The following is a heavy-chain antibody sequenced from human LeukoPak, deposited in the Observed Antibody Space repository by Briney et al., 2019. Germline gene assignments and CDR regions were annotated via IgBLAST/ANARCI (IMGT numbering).Heavy chain of an antibody. Sequence: ASVKVSCKASGYTFTGYYMHWVRQAPGQGLEWMGWINPNSGGTNYAQKFQDRVTMTRDTSISTAYMQLNSLRSDDTAVYYCARGGDGNRRDFDYWGQGTLVTVSS. CDR2: INPNSGGT. CDR1: GYTFTGYY. J-gene: IGHJ4*02. D-gene: IGHD5-24*01. V-gene: IGHV1-2*02. CDR3: ARGGDGNRRDFDY.